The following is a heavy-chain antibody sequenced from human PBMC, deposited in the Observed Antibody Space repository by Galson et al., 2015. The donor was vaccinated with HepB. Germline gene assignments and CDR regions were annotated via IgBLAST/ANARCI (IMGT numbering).Heavy chain of an antibody. CDR2: SSSSGSTI. CDR1: GFTFSTYE. D-gene: IGHD2-15*01. J-gene: IGHJ5*02. CDR3: ARGICTASSCSWFDP. V-gene: IGHV3-48*03. Sequence: SLRLSCAASGFTFSTYEMNWVRQAPGMRPEWISYSSSSGSTIYYADSVKGRFTVSRDNGKNSLYLQMNSLRGEDTAVYYCARGICTASSCSWFDPWGQGTLVTVSS.